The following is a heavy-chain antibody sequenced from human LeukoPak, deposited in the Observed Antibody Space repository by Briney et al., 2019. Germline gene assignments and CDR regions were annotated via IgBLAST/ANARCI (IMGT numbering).Heavy chain of an antibody. V-gene: IGHV4-59*01. Sequence: PSETLSLTCTVSSGSISSYYWIWIRQPPGKGLEGIGYIYYSGSTNYNPSLKSRVTISVDTSKNQFSLKLSSVTAADTAVYYCARTTEGGYTYDYFYYYYMDVWGKGTTVTISS. CDR3: ARTTEGGYTYDYFYYYYMDV. D-gene: IGHD5-18*01. CDR2: IYYSGST. CDR1: SGSISSYY. J-gene: IGHJ6*03.